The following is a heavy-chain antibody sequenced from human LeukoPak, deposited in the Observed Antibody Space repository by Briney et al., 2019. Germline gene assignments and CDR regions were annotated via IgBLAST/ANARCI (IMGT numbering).Heavy chain of an antibody. V-gene: IGHV4-59*08. CDR1: GGSISSYY. CDR3: ARQRHPLGGMDV. CDR2: IYYSGST. J-gene: IGHJ6*02. Sequence: KSSETLSLTCTVSGGSISSYYWSWIRQPPGKGLEWIGYIYYSGSTNYNPSLKSRVTISVDTSKNQFSLKLSSVTAADTAVYYCARQRHPLGGMDVWGQGTTVTVSS.